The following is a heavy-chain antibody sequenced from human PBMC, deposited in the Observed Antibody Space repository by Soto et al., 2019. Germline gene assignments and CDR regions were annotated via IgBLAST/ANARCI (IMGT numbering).Heavy chain of an antibody. CDR1: GCIFSRRY. CDR2: MYPRGGRT. Sequence: ASVKVSCKASGCIFSRRYMHWVGQAPGQGLQSMGVMYPRGGRTLYAQKSQGRDSMKRETSTRTAHTDLCSLRSEDTAVYYCARVRYYSAATTFHYNGLDVWGQ. J-gene: IGHJ6*02. CDR3: ARVRYYSAATTFHYNGLDV. V-gene: IGHV1-46*01. D-gene: IGHD2-21*01.